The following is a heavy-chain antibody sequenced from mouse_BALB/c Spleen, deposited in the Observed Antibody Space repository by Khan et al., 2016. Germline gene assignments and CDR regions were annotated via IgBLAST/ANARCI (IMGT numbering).Heavy chain of an antibody. CDR1: GDSITSGY. J-gene: IGHJ3*01. D-gene: IGHD2-14*01. CDR3: ARSNRNDVWFAY. V-gene: IGHV3-8*02. CDR2: INYSGST. Sequence: EVQLQESGPSLVKPSQTLYLTCSVTGDSITSGYWNWIRKFPGNKLEYMGYINYSGSTHYNPSLKSRISITRDTSKNQYYLQLNSVTTEDIATYYWARSNRNDVWFAYWGQGTLVTVSA.